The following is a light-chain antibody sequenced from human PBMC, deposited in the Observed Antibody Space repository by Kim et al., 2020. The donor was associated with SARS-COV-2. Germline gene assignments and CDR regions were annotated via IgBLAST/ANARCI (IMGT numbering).Light chain of an antibody. CDR2: GAS. J-gene: IGKJ2*01. Sequence: PGVRATLACRASQSVSRNYLAWYQQKPGQAPRLLIYGASSRATGIPDRFSGSGSGTDFTLTISRLEPEDFAVYYCQQYGSSPPRTFGQGTKLEI. V-gene: IGKV3-20*01. CDR3: QQYGSSPPRT. CDR1: QSVSRNY.